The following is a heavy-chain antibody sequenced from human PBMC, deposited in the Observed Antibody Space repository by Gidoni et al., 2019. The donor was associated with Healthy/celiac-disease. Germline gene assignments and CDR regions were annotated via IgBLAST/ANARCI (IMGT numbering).Heavy chain of an antibody. Sequence: EVQLVESGGGLVQPGRSLRLSCAASGFTFDDYAMHWVRQAPGKGLEWVSGISWNSGSIGYADSVKGRFTISRDNAKNSLYLQMNSLRAEDTALYYCAKDAHAGYCSSTSCYTGFDYWGQGTLVTVSS. CDR3: AKDAHAGYCSSTSCYTGFDY. CDR1: GFTFDDYA. J-gene: IGHJ4*02. V-gene: IGHV3-9*01. D-gene: IGHD2-2*02. CDR2: ISWNSGSI.